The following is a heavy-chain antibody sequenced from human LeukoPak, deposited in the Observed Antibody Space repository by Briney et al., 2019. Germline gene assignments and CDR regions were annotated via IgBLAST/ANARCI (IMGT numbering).Heavy chain of an antibody. CDR2: IIPIFGTA. D-gene: IGHD5-18*01. V-gene: IGHV1-69*05. CDR1: GGTFSSYA. CDR3: ARDLARGYSYGLHYMDV. Sequence: ASVKVSCKASGGTFSSYAISWVRQAPGQGLEWMGRIIPIFGTANYAQKFQGRVTITTDESTSTAYMELSSLRSEDTAVYYCARDLARGYSYGLHYMDVWGTGTTVTVSS. J-gene: IGHJ6*03.